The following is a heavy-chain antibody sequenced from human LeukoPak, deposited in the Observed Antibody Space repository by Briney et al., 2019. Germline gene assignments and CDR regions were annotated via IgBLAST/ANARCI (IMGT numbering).Heavy chain of an antibody. D-gene: IGHD3-9*01. CDR2: ISWNSGSI. J-gene: IGHJ3*02. V-gene: IGHV3-23*01. CDR3: AKGRWGLTINNFDI. CDR1: GFTFSSYW. Sequence: GGSLRLSCAASGFTFSSYWMSWVRQAPGKGLEWVSGISWNSGSIGYADSVKGRFTISRDSSKNTLYLQMNSLRGEDTAVYYCAKGRWGLTINNFDIWGQGTMVTVSS.